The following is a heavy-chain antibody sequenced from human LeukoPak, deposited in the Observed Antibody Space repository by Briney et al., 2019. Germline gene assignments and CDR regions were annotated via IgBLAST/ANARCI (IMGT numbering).Heavy chain of an antibody. J-gene: IGHJ5*02. CDR2: TYYRSKWYN. V-gene: IGHV6-1*01. Sequence: SQTLSLTCAISGDSVSSNSATWNWIRQSPSRGLEWLGRTYYRSKWYNNYAVSVKSRMTINADTSKNQFFLQLNSVTPEEMAVHYCAREGEVRTTWSWFDPWGQGALVTVSS. D-gene: IGHD4/OR15-4a*01. CDR1: GDSVSSNSAT. CDR3: AREGEVRTTWSWFDP.